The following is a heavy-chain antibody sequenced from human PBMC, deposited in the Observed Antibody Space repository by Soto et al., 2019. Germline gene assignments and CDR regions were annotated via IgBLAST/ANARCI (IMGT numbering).Heavy chain of an antibody. CDR3: ARSGDNYNRLDY. V-gene: IGHV3-11*06. J-gene: IGHJ4*02. D-gene: IGHD1-1*01. CDR2: SSNSGTFS. Sequence: GSLRLSCDGSGFTFSDYYISWIRQAPGKGLEWISYSSNSGTFSRYADSVKGRFSISRDNTKNLLYLQMNGLRAEDTAVYYCARSGDNYNRLDYWGQGTPVTVSS. CDR1: GFTFSDYY.